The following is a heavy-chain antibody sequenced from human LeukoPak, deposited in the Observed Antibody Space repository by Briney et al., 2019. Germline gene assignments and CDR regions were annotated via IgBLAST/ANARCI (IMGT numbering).Heavy chain of an antibody. CDR3: ARVPSFSSSWGGYYYYYMDV. J-gene: IGHJ6*03. V-gene: IGHV1-2*02. D-gene: IGHD6-13*01. CDR1: GYTFTGYW. CDR2: INPNSGST. Sequence: ASVKVSCKASGYTFTGYWMHWVRQGPGQGLEWMGWINPNSGSTNYAHNFQGRVTMTRDTSISTAYMELSSLRSDDTAVYYCARVPSFSSSWGGYYYYYMDVWGKGTTVTVSS.